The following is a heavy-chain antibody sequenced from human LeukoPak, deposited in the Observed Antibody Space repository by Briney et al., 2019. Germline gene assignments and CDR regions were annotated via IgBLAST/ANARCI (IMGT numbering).Heavy chain of an antibody. CDR1: GYTFTDYN. V-gene: IGHV1-2*02. CDR2: INPKTGGT. Sequence: GASVKVSCKTSGYTFTDYNVYWVRQAPEQGLQWMGWINPKTGGTIYAQRFQGRVTMTRDTSISTAYMELSRLRSDDTAVYYCARDLGITMVRGVRGTDYWGQGTLVTVSS. CDR3: ARDLGITMVRGVRGTDY. J-gene: IGHJ4*02. D-gene: IGHD3-10*01.